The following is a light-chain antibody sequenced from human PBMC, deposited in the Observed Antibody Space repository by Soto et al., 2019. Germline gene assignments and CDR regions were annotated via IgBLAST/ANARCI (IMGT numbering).Light chain of an antibody. CDR1: SSDVGGYNY. Sequence: QSALTQPASVSGSPGQSITISCTGTSSDVGGYNYVSWYQQHPGKAPKLMIYEVSNRPSGVSNRFSGSKSGNTASLTISGLQAEDEAYYYCSSYTSSSTPLVFGGGTKLTVL. J-gene: IGLJ2*01. CDR3: SSYTSSSTPLV. V-gene: IGLV2-14*01. CDR2: EVS.